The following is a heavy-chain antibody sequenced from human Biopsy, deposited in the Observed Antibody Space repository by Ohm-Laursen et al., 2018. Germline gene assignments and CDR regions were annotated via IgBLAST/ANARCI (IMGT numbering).Heavy chain of an antibody. Sequence: SVSVSCKASGYTFNTYDINWVRQAAGQGPEWMGWMNPNSGNTGFAQKFQGRITMTRSTSITTAYMELTNLRSEDTAVYYCAREGAFGDTDAYYGLDVWGLGTTVTVSS. V-gene: IGHV1-8*01. CDR1: GYTFNTYD. J-gene: IGHJ6*02. D-gene: IGHD3-16*01. CDR3: AREGAFGDTDAYYGLDV. CDR2: MNPNSGNT.